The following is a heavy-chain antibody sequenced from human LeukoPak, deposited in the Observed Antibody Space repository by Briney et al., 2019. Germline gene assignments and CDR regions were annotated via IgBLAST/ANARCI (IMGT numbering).Heavy chain of an antibody. D-gene: IGHD5-12*01. CDR1: GGTFSSYA. CDR3: ARENSGYSGYDSPGPYSSGWYYFDY. V-gene: IGHV1-69*04. J-gene: IGHJ4*02. Sequence: ASVKVSCKASGGTFSSYAISWGRQAPGQQLEWRGRIIPILGIANDPQKFQGRVTITADKSTSTAYMELSSLRSEDTAVYCCARENSGYSGYDSPGPYSSGWYYFDYWGQGTLVTVSS. CDR2: IIPILGIA.